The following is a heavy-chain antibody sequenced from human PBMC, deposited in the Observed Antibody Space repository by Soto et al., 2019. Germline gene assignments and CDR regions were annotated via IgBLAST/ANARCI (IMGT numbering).Heavy chain of an antibody. Sequence: SVKVSCKASAGTFNNYPITWVRQAPGEGLEWMGGSIPIFGTANYAQKFQGRVTISVDESTRTAYMELSSLGSEDTAVYYCARGRGYSGDDHYYYFDMDVWGQGTTVTVSS. D-gene: IGHD5-12*01. CDR1: AGTFNNYP. CDR3: ARGRGYSGDDHYYYFDMDV. CDR2: SIPIFGTA. J-gene: IGHJ6*02. V-gene: IGHV1-69*13.